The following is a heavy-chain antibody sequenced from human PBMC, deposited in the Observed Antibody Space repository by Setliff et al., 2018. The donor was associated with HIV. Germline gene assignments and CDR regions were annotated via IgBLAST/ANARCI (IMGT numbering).Heavy chain of an antibody. Sequence: PGGSLRLSCAASGFTFSSYAMSWVRQAPGKGLEWVSVISGSSDITYYADSVEGRFTISRDNSKNTLYLHMNSLRADDTAQYYCAKDWLGRRWKPPYAFDIWGQGTMVTVSS. CDR2: ISGSSDIT. D-gene: IGHD2-15*01. V-gene: IGHV3-23*01. CDR1: GFTFSSYA. CDR3: AKDWLGRRWKPPYAFDI. J-gene: IGHJ3*02.